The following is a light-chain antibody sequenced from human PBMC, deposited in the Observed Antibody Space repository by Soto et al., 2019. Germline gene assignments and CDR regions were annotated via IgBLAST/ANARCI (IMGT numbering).Light chain of an antibody. V-gene: IGLV4-60*02. CDR3: ETWDSNTRV. Sequence: QPVLTQSSSASASLGSSVKLTCTLSSGHSSYIIAWHQQQPGKAPRYLVKLEGSGSYNKGSGVPDRFSGSSSGADRYLTISNLPFEDEADYYCETWDSNTRVFGGGTKLTVL. J-gene: IGLJ3*02. CDR1: SGHSSYI. CDR2: LEGSGSY.